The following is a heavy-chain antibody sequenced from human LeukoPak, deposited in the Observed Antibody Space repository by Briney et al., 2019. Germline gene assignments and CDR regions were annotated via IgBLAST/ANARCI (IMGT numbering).Heavy chain of an antibody. Sequence: PGESLRLSCAASGFTFSSYSMNWVRQAPGKGLEWVSSISSSSSYIYYADSVKGRFTIFRDNAKNSLYLQMNSLRAEDTAVYYCARAYSSGWYYWGQGTLVTVSS. J-gene: IGHJ4*02. CDR3: ARAYSSGWYY. CDR1: GFTFSSYS. CDR2: ISSSSSYI. D-gene: IGHD6-19*01. V-gene: IGHV3-21*01.